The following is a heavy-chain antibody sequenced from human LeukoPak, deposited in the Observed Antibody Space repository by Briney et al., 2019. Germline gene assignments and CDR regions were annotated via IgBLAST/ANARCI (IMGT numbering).Heavy chain of an antibody. V-gene: IGHV1-2*02. CDR2: INPNSGGT. CDR3: ARDMAELEDAFDI. Sequence: GASVKVSCKASGYTFTGYYMHWVRQAPGQGLEWMGWINPNSGGTNYAQKFQGRVTMTRDTSISTAYMELSRLRSDDTAVYYCARDMAELEDAFDIWGQGTMVTFSS. CDR1: GYTFTGYY. D-gene: IGHD1-1*01. J-gene: IGHJ3*02.